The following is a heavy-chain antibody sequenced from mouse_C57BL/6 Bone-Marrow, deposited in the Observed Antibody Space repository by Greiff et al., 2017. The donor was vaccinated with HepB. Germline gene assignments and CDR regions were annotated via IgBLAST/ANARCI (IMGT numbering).Heavy chain of an antibody. V-gene: IGHV7-1*01. Sequence: EVQGVESGGGLVQSGRSLRLSCATSGFTFSDFYMEWVRQAPGKGLEWIAASRNKANDYTTEYSASVKGRFIVSRDTSQSILYLQMNALRAEDTAIYYCAREHYYGSRYWYFDVWGTGTTVTVSS. J-gene: IGHJ1*03. CDR2: SRNKANDYTT. CDR3: AREHYYGSRYWYFDV. D-gene: IGHD1-1*01. CDR1: GFTFSDFY.